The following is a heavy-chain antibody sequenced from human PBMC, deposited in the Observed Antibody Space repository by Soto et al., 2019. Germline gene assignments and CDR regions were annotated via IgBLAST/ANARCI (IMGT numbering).Heavy chain of an antibody. V-gene: IGHV6-1*01. CDR2: TYYRSKWFN. CDR3: ASPSGGGDAFDI. CDR1: GDSVSSISTA. D-gene: IGHD2-15*01. J-gene: IGHJ3*02. Sequence: SQTLSLTCAISGDSVSSISTAWNWIRQSPSRGLEWLGRTYYRSKWFNDYAISVKSRITITPDTSKNQFSLQLNSVTPEDTAVYYCASPSGGGDAFDIWGQGTMVTVS.